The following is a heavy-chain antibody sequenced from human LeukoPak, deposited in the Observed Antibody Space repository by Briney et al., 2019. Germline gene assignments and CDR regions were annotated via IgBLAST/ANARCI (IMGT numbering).Heavy chain of an antibody. J-gene: IGHJ4*02. D-gene: IGHD4-17*01. CDR2: NSGSGSST. CDR3: AKDRLRATVTSFDY. CDR1: GLTFSSCA. V-gene: IGHV3-23*01. Sequence: GGSLRLSCADSGLTFSSCAMSWVREAPGEGVEWVSSNSGSGSSTYYADAVKGRFTITRNNSKNTLYLQMNSLRVDDTAIYYCAKDRLRATVTSFDYWGQGTLVTVSS.